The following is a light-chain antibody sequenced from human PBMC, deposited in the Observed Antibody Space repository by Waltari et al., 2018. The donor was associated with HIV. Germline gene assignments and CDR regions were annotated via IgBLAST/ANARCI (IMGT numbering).Light chain of an antibody. CDR3: AAWDDSLRGPV. CDR1: SSSIGSNT. Sequence: QSVLTQPPSASGTPGQTVTISCSPGSSSIGSNTVNWYQQLPGTAPQLLIYATERRPAGVPDRFAGSKAGSAASLAISGLRSEDEGDYYCAAWDDSLRGPVFGGGSRLTVL. V-gene: IGLV1-44*01. J-gene: IGLJ2*01. CDR2: ATE.